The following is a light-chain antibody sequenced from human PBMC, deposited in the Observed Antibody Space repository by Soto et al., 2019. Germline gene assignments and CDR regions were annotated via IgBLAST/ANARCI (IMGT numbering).Light chain of an antibody. Sequence: QSALTQPRSVSGSPGQSVTISCTGTSSDVGGYNYVSWYQQHPGKAPKLMIYDVTKRPSGVPDRFSGSKSGNTASLTISGLQAEDEADYFCCSYAGSSTFVFFGGGTKVTVL. J-gene: IGLJ2*01. V-gene: IGLV2-11*01. CDR1: SSDVGGYNY. CDR3: CSYAGSSTFVF. CDR2: DVT.